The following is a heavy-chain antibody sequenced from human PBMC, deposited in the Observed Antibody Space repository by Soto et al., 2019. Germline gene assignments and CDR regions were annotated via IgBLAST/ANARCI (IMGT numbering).Heavy chain of an antibody. J-gene: IGHJ4*02. V-gene: IGHV4-61*01. Sequence: SETLSLTCTVSGDSISSSYYWSWIRQPPGKGLEWIGYIYFRGTTNYIPSLKSRVTMSADTSKNQFSLKLNSVTAADTAVYYCARMNYYDTSGYPFDYWGQGMMVTVSS. CDR3: ARMNYYDTSGYPFDY. CDR1: GDSISSSYY. CDR2: IYFRGTT. D-gene: IGHD3-22*01.